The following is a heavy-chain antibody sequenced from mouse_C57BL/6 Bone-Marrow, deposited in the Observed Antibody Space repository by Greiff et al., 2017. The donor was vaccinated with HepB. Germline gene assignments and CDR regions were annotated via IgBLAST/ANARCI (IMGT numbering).Heavy chain of an antibody. J-gene: IGHJ2*01. Sequence: QVQLQQSGAELARPGASVKMSCKASGYTFTSYTMHWVKQRPGQGLEWIGYINPSSGYTKYNEKFKDKATLTADKSSSTAYMQLSSLTSEDYAVYYCASPSYYGSSYNYWGQGTTLTVSS. CDR1: GYTFTSYT. CDR3: ASPSYYGSSYNY. V-gene: IGHV1-4*01. CDR2: INPSSGYT. D-gene: IGHD1-1*01.